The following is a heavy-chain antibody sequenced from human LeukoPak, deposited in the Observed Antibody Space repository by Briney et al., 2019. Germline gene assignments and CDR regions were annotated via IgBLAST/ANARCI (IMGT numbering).Heavy chain of an antibody. CDR1: GGSISSYY. Sequence: KSSETLSLTCTVSGGSISSYYWSWIRQPPGKGLEWIGYIYYSGSTNYNPSLKSRVTISVDTSKNQFSLKLSSVTAADTAVYYCARINCSSTSCYYYYYMDVWGKGTTVTVSS. CDR3: ARINCSSTSCYYYYYMDV. CDR2: IYYSGST. D-gene: IGHD2-2*01. J-gene: IGHJ6*03. V-gene: IGHV4-59*12.